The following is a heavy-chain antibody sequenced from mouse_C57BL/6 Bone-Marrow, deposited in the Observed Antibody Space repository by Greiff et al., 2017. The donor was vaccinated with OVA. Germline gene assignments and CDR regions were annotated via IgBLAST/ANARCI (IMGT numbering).Heavy chain of an antibody. D-gene: IGHD4-1*01. Sequence: EVLLQQSGPELVKPGASVKISCKASGYTFTDYYMNWVKQSHGKSLEWIGDINPNNGGTSYNQKFKGKATLTVDKSSSTAYMELRSLTSEDSAVYYCARSGTGTGFAYWGQVTLVSVSA. J-gene: IGHJ3*01. CDR1: GYTFTDYY. CDR2: INPNNGGT. V-gene: IGHV1-26*01. CDR3: ARSGTGTGFAY.